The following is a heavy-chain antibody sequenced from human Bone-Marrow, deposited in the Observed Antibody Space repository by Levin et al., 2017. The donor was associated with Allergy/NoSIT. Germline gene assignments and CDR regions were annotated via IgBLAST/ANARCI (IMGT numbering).Heavy chain of an antibody. V-gene: IGHV4-59*01. Sequence: GSLRLSCTVSGGSISSYYWSWIRQPPGKGLEWIGYIYYSGSTNYNPSLKSRVTISVDTSKNQFSLKLSSVTAADTAVYYCARGLNYDFWSGYYTGIDYWGQGTLVTVSS. D-gene: IGHD3-3*01. CDR1: GGSISSYY. CDR3: ARGLNYDFWSGYYTGIDY. CDR2: IYYSGST. J-gene: IGHJ4*02.